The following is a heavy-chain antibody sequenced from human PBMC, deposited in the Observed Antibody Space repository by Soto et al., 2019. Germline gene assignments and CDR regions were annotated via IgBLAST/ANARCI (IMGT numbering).Heavy chain of an antibody. CDR2: IIPIFGTA. J-gene: IGHJ3*02. V-gene: IGHV1-69*12. CDR1: GGTFSSYA. D-gene: IGHD6-19*01. CDR3: ERATSGYSSGWDAIIRWGDVAFDI. Sequence: QVQLVQSGAEVKKPGSSVKVSCKASGGTFSSYAISWVRQAPGQVLEWMGGIIPIFGTANYAQNFQGRVTITADESTSTAYMELSRLSSEDTDVYYCERATSGYSSGWDAIIRWGDVAFDIWGQGTMVTVSS.